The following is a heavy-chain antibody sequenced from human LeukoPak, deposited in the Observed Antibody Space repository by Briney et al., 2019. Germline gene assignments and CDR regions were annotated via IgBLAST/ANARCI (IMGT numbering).Heavy chain of an antibody. J-gene: IGHJ6*03. Sequence: ASVKVSCKAFGYTFTSNYMHWVRRAPGQGPEWMGVISPSGGSTTYAQKFQGRVTLTRDMSTSTDYLELSSLRSEDTAVYFCARGRVSSSTWYSTYYYYFYMDVWGKGTTVTVSS. CDR3: ARGRVSSSTWYSTYYYYFYMDV. D-gene: IGHD1-1*01. CDR1: GYTFTSNY. CDR2: ISPSGGST. V-gene: IGHV1-46*01.